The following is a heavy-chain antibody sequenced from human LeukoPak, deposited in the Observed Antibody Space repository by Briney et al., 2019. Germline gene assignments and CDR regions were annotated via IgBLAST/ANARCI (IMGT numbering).Heavy chain of an antibody. J-gene: IGHJ6*03. V-gene: IGHV4-34*01. D-gene: IGHD2/OR15-2a*01. CDR2: INPSGSP. CDR1: GDSLSRYY. CDR3: ASVRHDPLEYYYYIDA. Sequence: SETLSLTCAVYGDSLSRYYWTWIRQSPGKGLEWLGEINPSGSPDYNPSLKSRATMSVDTSKNQFSLRLASVTAADTAVYYCASVRHDPLEYYYYIDAWGKGTTVTVSS.